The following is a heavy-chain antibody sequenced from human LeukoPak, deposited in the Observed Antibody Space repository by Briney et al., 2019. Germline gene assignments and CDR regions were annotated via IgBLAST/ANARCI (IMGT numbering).Heavy chain of an antibody. Sequence: ASVKVSCKVSGYTLTELSMHWVRQAPGKGLEWMGGFDPEDGETIYAQKFQGRVTMTEDTSTDTAYMELSGLRSEDTAVYYCATVGDFWSGFLYDYWGQGTLVTVSS. CDR3: ATVGDFWSGFLYDY. J-gene: IGHJ4*02. CDR1: GYTLTELS. V-gene: IGHV1-24*01. CDR2: FDPEDGET. D-gene: IGHD3-3*01.